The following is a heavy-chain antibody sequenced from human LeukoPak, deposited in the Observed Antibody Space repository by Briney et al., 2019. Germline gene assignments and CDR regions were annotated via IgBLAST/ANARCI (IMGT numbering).Heavy chain of an antibody. D-gene: IGHD6-13*01. CDR1: GGSISSNSYY. CDR2: IYYSGST. V-gene: IGHV4-39*01. CDR3: ARQDLAAARDAFDI. J-gene: IGHJ3*02. Sequence: KPSETLSLTCTVSGGSISSNSYYLGWVPPPPGKGLEWIGSIYYSGSTYYNPSLKSRVTISVDTSKNQFSLKLSSVTAADTAVYYCARQDLAAARDAFDIWGQGTMVTVSS.